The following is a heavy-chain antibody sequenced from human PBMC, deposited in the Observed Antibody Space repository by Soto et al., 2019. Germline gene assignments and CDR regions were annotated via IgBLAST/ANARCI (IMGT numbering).Heavy chain of an antibody. V-gene: IGHV1-69*13. Sequence: GASVKVSCKASGGTFSTYGISWVRQAPGQGLEWKGRIIPVFSTAIFAQKFQGRVTITANESTSTVYMELSSLRSEDTAVYYCARAGIAVAGTGGNWFDPWGQGTLVTVSS. D-gene: IGHD6-19*01. J-gene: IGHJ5*02. CDR3: ARAGIAVAGTGGNWFDP. CDR1: GGTFSTYG. CDR2: IIPVFSTA.